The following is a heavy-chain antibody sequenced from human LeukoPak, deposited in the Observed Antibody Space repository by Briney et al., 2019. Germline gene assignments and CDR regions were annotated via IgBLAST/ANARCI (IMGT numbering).Heavy chain of an antibody. V-gene: IGHV4-59*01. CDR1: GGSISGYY. J-gene: IGHJ5*02. D-gene: IGHD4-11*01. Sequence: SETLSLTCTVSGGSISGYYWSWIRQPPGKGLEWIGYIYYSGSTNYNPSLKSRVTISVDTSKNQFSLKLSSVTAADTAMYYCARGGDYRFDPWGQGTLVTVSS. CDR3: ARGGDYRFDP. CDR2: IYYSGST.